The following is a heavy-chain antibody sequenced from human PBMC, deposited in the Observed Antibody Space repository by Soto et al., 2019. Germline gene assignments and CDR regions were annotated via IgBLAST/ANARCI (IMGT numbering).Heavy chain of an antibody. CDR2: IRSKAEGGTA. J-gene: IGHJ4*02. CDR3: TAEYSVASAKVDY. CDR1: GFTFRNAW. V-gene: IGHV3-15*01. D-gene: IGHD2-15*01. Sequence: EVQLGESGGGLVKPGGTLRLSCAASGFTFRNAWMSWVRQFPGKGLEWVGRIRSKAEGGTADYAAPVEGRFTILSDDSTTTLYLQMNSLKSEDTAVYFCTAEYSVASAKVDYWRQETLVTV.